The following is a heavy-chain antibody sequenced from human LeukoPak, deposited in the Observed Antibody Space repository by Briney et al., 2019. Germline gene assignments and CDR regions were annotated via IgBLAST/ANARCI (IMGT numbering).Heavy chain of an antibody. CDR1: GITFTMFG. V-gene: IGHV3-33*01. CDR3: VRDTGYNKYGMDV. Sequence: GGSLRLSCAASGITFTMFGIHWVRQAPGKGLEWVSVIWFDGSKTYYADSVKGRFTISRDTSQNTVFLQMNSLRAEDTAVYYCVRDTGYNKYGMDVWGKGTTVTVSS. J-gene: IGHJ6*04. D-gene: IGHD1-14*01. CDR2: IWFDGSKT.